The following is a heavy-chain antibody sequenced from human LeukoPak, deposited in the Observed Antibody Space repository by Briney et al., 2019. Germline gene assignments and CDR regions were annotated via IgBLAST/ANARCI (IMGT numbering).Heavy chain of an antibody. V-gene: IGHV3-30*01. CDR2: ISSVVTYE. D-gene: IGHD3-22*01. J-gene: IGHJ5*02. CDR3: ARDFGERSDYFDGVRFDR. Sequence: GGSLRLSCAAARFTFIDYTIHWVRQAPGKGLEWVSLISSVVTYEYYADSVKGRFTISTYNSKNTSYLQLNSMRAEDTAVYYCARDFGERSDYFDGVRFDRWGLGTLVTVSS. CDR1: RFTFIDYT.